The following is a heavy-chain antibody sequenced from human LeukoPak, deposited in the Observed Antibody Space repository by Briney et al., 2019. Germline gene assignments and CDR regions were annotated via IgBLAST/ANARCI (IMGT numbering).Heavy chain of an antibody. Sequence: SETLSLTCSVSAGSISSSSWWSWVRQSPVKGLEWIGEIYLYGTTNYNPSLKSRVTISVDTSKNQISLKLTSVTAADTAVYYCARHWKGFDSWGQGTLVTVSS. CDR2: IYLYGTT. V-gene: IGHV4-4*02. CDR3: ARHWKGFDS. CDR1: AGSISSSSW. D-gene: IGHD1-1*01. J-gene: IGHJ4*02.